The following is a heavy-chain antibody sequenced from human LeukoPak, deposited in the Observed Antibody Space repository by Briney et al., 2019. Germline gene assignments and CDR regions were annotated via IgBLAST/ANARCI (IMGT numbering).Heavy chain of an antibody. CDR2: IQNDEIDK. CDR3: AKVEDYYDFWSGYYTGDY. J-gene: IGHJ4*02. Sequence: GGSLRLSCAASGFTFSSYGMHWVCRAPGKGLEWVAFIQNDEIDKFYADSVKGRFTISRDNSKNTLYLQMNNLRPEDTAVYYCAKVEDYYDFWSGYYTGDYWGQGTLVTVSS. CDR1: GFTFSSYG. V-gene: IGHV3-30*02. D-gene: IGHD3-3*01.